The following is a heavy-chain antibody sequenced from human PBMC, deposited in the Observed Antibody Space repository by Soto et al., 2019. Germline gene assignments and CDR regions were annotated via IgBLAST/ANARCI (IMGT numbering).Heavy chain of an antibody. J-gene: IGHJ4*02. CDR3: AKADGEQWLLPHLDK. CDR2: ISCCGGST. Sequence: GGSLRLSCVASGFNFKKFAMSWVRQAPGEGLEWVSGISCCGGSTSYADSVKGRFSIARDDSTNTLSLQMNNLRVEDTAQYYCAKADGEQWLLPHLDKWGQGTLVTVSS. V-gene: IGHV3-23*01. CDR1: GFNFKKFA. D-gene: IGHD6-19*01.